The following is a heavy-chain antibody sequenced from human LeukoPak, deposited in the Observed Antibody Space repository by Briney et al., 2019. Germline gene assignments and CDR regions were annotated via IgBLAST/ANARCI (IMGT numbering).Heavy chain of an antibody. J-gene: IGHJ4*02. V-gene: IGHV3-48*01. Sequence: PGGSLRLSCAASGFTFSSYSMNWVRQAPGKGLEWVSYISSSSSSTIYYADSVKGRFTTSRDNAKNSLYLQMNSLRAEDTAVYYCARTRGVGATRDFDYWGQGTLVTVSS. CDR1: GFTFSSYS. D-gene: IGHD1-26*01. CDR3: ARTRGVGATRDFDY. CDR2: ISSSSSSTI.